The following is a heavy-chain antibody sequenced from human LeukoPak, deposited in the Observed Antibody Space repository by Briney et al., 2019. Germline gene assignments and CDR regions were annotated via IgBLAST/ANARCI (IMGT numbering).Heavy chain of an antibody. V-gene: IGHV1-69*04. Sequence: SVKVSCKVPGGTFNTYGITWVRQAPGQGLEWMGRIIPVLEMATYAQKYEGRVKITADKSTTTIYLFLSSLTSDDTAVYYCARGRNYFDYWGQGSLVTVS. CDR2: IIPVLEMA. CDR1: GGTFNTYG. CDR3: ARGRNYFDY. J-gene: IGHJ4*01.